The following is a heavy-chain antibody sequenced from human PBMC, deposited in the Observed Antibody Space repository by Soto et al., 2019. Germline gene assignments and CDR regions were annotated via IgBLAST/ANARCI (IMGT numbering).Heavy chain of an antibody. D-gene: IGHD4-17*01. CDR1: GGSISSYY. CDR3: ARLRGDYRYYYYGMDV. Sequence: QVQLQESGPGLVKPSETLSLTCTVSGGSISSYYWSWIRQPPGKGLEWIGYIYYSGSTNYNPSLKSRVTISVDTSKTQFSLKLSSVTAADTAVYYCARLRGDYRYYYYGMDVWGQGTTVTVSS. J-gene: IGHJ6*02. CDR2: IYYSGST. V-gene: IGHV4-59*08.